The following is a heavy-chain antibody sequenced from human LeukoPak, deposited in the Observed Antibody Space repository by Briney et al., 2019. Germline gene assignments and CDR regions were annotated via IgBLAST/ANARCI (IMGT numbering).Heavy chain of an antibody. CDR3: AKEFGSYGDYAFDY. D-gene: IGHD4-17*01. CDR2: ISGSGGST. CDR1: GFTFSSFA. J-gene: IGHJ4*02. V-gene: IGHV3-23*01. Sequence: GGSLRLSCAASGFTFSSFAMSWVRQAPGKGLEWVSYISGSGGSTYYADSVKGRFTISRDNSKSTLYMQMNSLRAEDTAVYYCAKEFGSYGDYAFDYWGQGTLVTVSS.